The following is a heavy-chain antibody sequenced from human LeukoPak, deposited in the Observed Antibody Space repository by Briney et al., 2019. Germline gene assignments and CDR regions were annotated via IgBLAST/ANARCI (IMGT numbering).Heavy chain of an antibody. D-gene: IGHD2-15*01. CDR3: VRSPRDSNLDY. J-gene: IGHJ4*02. CDR2: MNPNSGNT. Sequence: ASVKVSCKASGYTFTSYDINWVRQATGQGLEWMGWMNPNSGNTGYAQKFQGRVTMTSNTSIRTAYMELSSLKSEDTAVYHCVRSPRDSNLDYWGQGTLVTVSS. V-gene: IGHV1-8*02. CDR1: GYTFTSYD.